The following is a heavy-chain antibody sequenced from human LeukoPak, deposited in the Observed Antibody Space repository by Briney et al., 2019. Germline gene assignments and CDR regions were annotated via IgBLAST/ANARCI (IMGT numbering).Heavy chain of an antibody. CDR1: GGSISSYY. J-gene: IGHJ6*03. CDR2: IYYSGST. D-gene: IGHD3-22*01. V-gene: IGHV4-59*01. Sequence: PSETLSLTCTVSGGSISSYYWSWTRQPPGKGLEWIGYIYYSGSTNYNPSLKGRVTISVDTSKNQFSLKLSSVTAADAAVYYCARCSSGLYYYMDVWGKGTTVTVSS. CDR3: ARCSSGLYYYMDV.